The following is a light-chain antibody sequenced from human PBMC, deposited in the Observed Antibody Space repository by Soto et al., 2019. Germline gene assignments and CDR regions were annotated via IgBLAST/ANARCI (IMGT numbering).Light chain of an antibody. J-gene: IGKJ5*01. CDR1: PSVTNY. CDR3: QQRNIWPPVT. Sequence: EIVLTQSPATLSFSPGERAALSCRSSPSVTNYLAWYQQKPGQPPRLLIYGAFNRAAGIPARFSGSGSGTDFTLTISSLEPEDSAVYYCQQRNIWPPVTFGQGTQLEIK. V-gene: IGKV3-11*01. CDR2: GAF.